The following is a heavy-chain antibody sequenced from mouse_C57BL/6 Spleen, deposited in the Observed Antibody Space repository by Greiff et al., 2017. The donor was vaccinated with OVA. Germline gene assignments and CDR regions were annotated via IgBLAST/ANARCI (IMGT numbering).Heavy chain of an antibody. J-gene: IGHJ4*01. CDR3: VRDRDYYGSSPYAMDY. CDR2: IRSKSSNYAT. CDR1: GFTFNTYA. Sequence: DVQLQESGGGLVQPKGSLKLSCAASGFTFNTYAMHWVRQAPGKGLEWVARIRSKSSNYATYYADSVKDRFTISRDDSQSMLYLQMNNLKTEDTAMYYCVRDRDYYGSSPYAMDYWGQGTSVTVSS. V-gene: IGHV10-3*01. D-gene: IGHD1-1*01.